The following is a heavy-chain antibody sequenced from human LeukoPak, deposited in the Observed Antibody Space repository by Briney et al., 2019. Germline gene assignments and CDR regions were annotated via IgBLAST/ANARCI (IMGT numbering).Heavy chain of an antibody. J-gene: IGHJ1*01. CDR3: ATYSRLNAREFQC. CDR1: GFTFSSYG. Sequence: GSLRLSCAASGFTFSSYGMNWVRQAPGKGLEWVSSISSSSSYIYYADSVKGRFTISRDNAKNSLYLQMNSLRAEDTAIYYCATYSRLNAREFQCWGQGTVVTVSS. D-gene: IGHD3-10*02. V-gene: IGHV3-21*01. CDR2: ISSSSSYI.